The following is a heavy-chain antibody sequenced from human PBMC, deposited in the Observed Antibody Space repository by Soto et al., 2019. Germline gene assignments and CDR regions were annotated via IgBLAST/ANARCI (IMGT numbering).Heavy chain of an antibody. J-gene: IGHJ4*02. CDR2: ISYDGSNK. CDR3: ARDSPGSSGAFDY. V-gene: IGHV3-30-3*01. Sequence: QVQLVESGGGVVQPGRSLRLSCAASGFTFSSYAMHWVRQAPGKGLEWVAVISYDGSNKYYADSVKGRFTISRDNSKNTLYLQMNSLRAEDTAVDYCARDSPGSSGAFDYWGQGTLVTVSS. CDR1: GFTFSSYA. D-gene: IGHD6-13*01.